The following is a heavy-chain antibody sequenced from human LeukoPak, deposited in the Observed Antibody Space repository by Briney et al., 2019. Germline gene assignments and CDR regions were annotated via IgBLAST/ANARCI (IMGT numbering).Heavy chain of an antibody. CDR3: ARNASDSGTSYFDY. V-gene: IGHV4-39*01. CDR2: IYYSGST. CDR1: GGSISSSTSY. D-gene: IGHD1-26*01. J-gene: IGHJ4*02. Sequence: SETLSLTCTVSGGSISSSTSYWGWIRQPPGKGLEWIGSIYYSGSTSYNPSLKSRVTISVDTPKKQFSLKLDSVTAADTAVYYCARNASDSGTSYFDYWGQGTLVTVSS.